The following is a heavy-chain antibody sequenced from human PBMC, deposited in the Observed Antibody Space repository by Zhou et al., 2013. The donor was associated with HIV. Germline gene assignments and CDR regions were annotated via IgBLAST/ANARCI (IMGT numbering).Heavy chain of an antibody. CDR1: GYTVTELA. CDR3: ARGSGYHFNYNYLVV. CDR2: FDPEDGET. D-gene: IGHD3-22*01. V-gene: IGHV1-24*01. Sequence: QVQLVQSGAEVKKPGASVKVSCKVSGYTVTELAIHWVRQAPGKGLEWMGGFDPEDGETIYAQTFQGRVTMTEDTSTDTAYMELNRLGSEDTAVYYCARGSGYHFNYNYLVVWGKGPRSPSP. J-gene: IGHJ6*03.